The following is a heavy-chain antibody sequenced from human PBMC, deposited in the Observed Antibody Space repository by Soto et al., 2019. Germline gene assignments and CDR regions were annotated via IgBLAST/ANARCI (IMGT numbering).Heavy chain of an antibody. CDR2: IIPIFGTA. CDR3: ARVRGSSVGYYYYGMDV. Sequence: SVKVSCKASGGTFSSYAISWVRQAPGQGLEWMGGIIPIFGTANYAQKFQGRVTITADESTSTAYMELSSLRSEDTAVYYCARVRGSSVGYYYYGMDVGGQGTTVTVSS. CDR1: GGTFSSYA. V-gene: IGHV1-69*13. D-gene: IGHD6-6*01. J-gene: IGHJ6*02.